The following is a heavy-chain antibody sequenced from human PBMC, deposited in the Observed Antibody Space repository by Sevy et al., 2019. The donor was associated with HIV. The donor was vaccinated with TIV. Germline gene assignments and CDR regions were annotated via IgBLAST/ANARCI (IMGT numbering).Heavy chain of an antibody. CDR2: LSHDGKYE. D-gene: IGHD2-21*02. J-gene: IGHJ4*02. Sequence: GGSLRLSCAASGFTFSHFDMHWVRQAPGKGLEWGAILSHDGKYEYYADAVKGRFTISRDNSKNTLHLQMNSLRPEDTALFFCTRLQSCGGDCYYFDYWGQGTLVTVSS. CDR3: TRLQSCGGDCYYFDY. V-gene: IGHV3-30*04. CDR1: GFTFSHFD.